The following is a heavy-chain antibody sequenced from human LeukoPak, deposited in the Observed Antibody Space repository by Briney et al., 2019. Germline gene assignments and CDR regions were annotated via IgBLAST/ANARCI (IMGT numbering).Heavy chain of an antibody. Sequence: ASVKVSCKASGYTFTSYYMHWVRQAPGQGLEWMGIINPSGGSTSYAQKFQGRVTMTRDTSTSTIYMELSSLRSEDTAVYYCARGGYTRSGSYGKDAFDIWGQGTMVTVSS. CDR2: INPSGGST. CDR1: GYTFTSYY. J-gene: IGHJ3*02. V-gene: IGHV1-46*01. CDR3: ARGGYTRSGSYGKDAFDI. D-gene: IGHD1-26*01.